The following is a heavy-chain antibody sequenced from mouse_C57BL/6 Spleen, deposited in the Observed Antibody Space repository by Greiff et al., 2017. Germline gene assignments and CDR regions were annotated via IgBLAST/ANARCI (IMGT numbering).Heavy chain of an antibody. CDR1: GYTFTAYT. CDR2: FYPGGGST. CDR3: ESREEGAMDY. V-gene: IGHV1-62-2*01. J-gene: IGHJ4*01. Sequence: QVQLQQSGAELVKPGASVKLSCKASGYTFTAYTIHWVKQRPGQGLEWIGWFYPGGGSTNYNEKFKDKATLTADTSSSTAYMELSSLTSEYSAVYFCESREEGAMDYWGQGTSVTVSS.